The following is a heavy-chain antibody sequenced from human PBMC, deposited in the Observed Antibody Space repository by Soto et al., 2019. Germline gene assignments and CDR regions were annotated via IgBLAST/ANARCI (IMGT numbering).Heavy chain of an antibody. CDR1: GFTFDDYA. D-gene: IGHD2-2*01. CDR2: ISWNSGSI. J-gene: IGHJ6*03. V-gene: IGHV3-9*01. CDR3: AKGSFVAKGCSSTSCYYYYYVDV. Sequence: GGSLRLSCAASGFTFDDYAMHWVRQAPGKGLEWVSGISWNSGSIGYADSVKGRFTISRDNAKNSLYLQMNSLRAEDTALYYCAKGSFVAKGCSSTSCYYYYYVDVWGKGTTVTVSS.